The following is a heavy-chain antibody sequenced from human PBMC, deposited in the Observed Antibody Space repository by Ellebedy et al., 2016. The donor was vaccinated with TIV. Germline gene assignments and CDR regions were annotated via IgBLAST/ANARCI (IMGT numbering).Heavy chain of an antibody. CDR3: ARGWRPYYYYFYAMDV. J-gene: IGHJ6*02. CDR1: QFTFGDYF. D-gene: IGHD2-15*01. Sequence: GGSLSLSXAASQFTFGDYFMTWVRQAPGKGLEWLSYISTSGSTLYYADSVKGRFTISRDNAKNSLYLQMSSLRAEDTAVYYCARGWRPYYYYFYAMDVWGQGTTVTVSS. V-gene: IGHV3-11*01. CDR2: ISTSGSTL.